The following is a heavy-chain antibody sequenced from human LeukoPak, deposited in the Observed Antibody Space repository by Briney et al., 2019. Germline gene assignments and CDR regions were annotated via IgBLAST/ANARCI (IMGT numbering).Heavy chain of an antibody. Sequence: PGGSLRLSCAASGFTFSSYAMSWVRQAPGKGLEWVSTISDSGSGGSTYYADSVKGRFTISRDNFKNTLYLQMNSLRAEDTAVYYCAGELRFLEWLLPIDYWGQGTLVTVSS. CDR2: ISDSGSGGST. J-gene: IGHJ4*02. V-gene: IGHV3-23*01. D-gene: IGHD3-3*01. CDR1: GFTFSSYA. CDR3: AGELRFLEWLLPIDY.